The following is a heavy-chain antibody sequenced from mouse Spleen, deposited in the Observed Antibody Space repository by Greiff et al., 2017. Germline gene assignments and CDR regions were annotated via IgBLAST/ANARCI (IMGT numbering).Heavy chain of an antibody. J-gene: IGHJ2*01. CDR3: ARDYGNYFDY. V-gene: IGHV5-9*01. Sequence: EVMLVESGGGLVKLGGSLKLSCAASGFTFSSYAMSWVRQTPEKRLEWVATISSGGGNTYYPDSVKGRFTISRDNAKNTLYLQMSSLKSEDTAMYYCARDYGNYFDYWGQGTTLTVSS. D-gene: IGHD2-1*01. CDR1: GFTFSSYA. CDR2: ISSGGGNT.